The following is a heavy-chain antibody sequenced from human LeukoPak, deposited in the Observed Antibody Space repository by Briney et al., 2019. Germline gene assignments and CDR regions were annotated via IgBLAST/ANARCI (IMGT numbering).Heavy chain of an antibody. CDR3: ARLSRPDYYYYYYGTDV. V-gene: IGHV4-34*01. D-gene: IGHD1-14*01. Sequence: SETLSLTCAVYGGSFSGYYWSWIRQPPGKGLEWIGEINHSGSTNYNPSLKSRVTISVDTSKNQFSLKLSSVTAADTAVYYCARLSRPDYYYYYYGTDVWGQGTTVTVSS. CDR1: GGSFSGYY. J-gene: IGHJ6*02. CDR2: INHSGST.